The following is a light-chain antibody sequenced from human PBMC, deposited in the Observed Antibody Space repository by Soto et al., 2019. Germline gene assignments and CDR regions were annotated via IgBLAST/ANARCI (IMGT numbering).Light chain of an antibody. CDR1: QSVGNN. CDR3: EQYNNWPLWT. V-gene: IGKV3D-15*01. CDR2: GAS. Sequence: EVVMTQSPATLPVSPGGRVTLSCRASQSVGNNLAWYQQRPGQPPRLLIYGASTRDTGVPTRLSGSGSGTEFTSTITSLLSEDFAVYYCEQYNNWPLWTFGQGTKVEIK. J-gene: IGKJ1*01.